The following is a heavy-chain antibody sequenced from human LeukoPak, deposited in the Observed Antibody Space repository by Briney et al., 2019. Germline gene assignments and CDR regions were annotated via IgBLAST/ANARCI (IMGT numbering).Heavy chain of an antibody. Sequence: PSETLSLTCAVYGGSFSGYYWSWIRQPPGKGLEWIGEINHSGSTNYNPSLKSRVTISVDTSKNQFSLKLSSVTAADTAVYYCARDEETEKNNWFDPWGQGTLVTVSS. V-gene: IGHV4-34*01. D-gene: IGHD1-14*01. CDR3: ARDEETEKNNWFDP. J-gene: IGHJ5*02. CDR1: GGSFSGYY. CDR2: INHSGST.